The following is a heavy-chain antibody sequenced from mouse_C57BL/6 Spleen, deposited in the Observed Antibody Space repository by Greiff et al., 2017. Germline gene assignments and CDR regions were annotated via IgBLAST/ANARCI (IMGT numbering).Heavy chain of an antibody. V-gene: IGHV2-6-1*01. CDR2: IWSDGST. Sequence: VKLVESGPGLVAPSQSLSITCTVSGFSLTSYGVHWVRQPPGQGLEWLVVIWSDGSTTYNSALKSRLSISKDKCKSQVFLKMNSLQTDDTAMYYCARHEDNYAWFAYWGQGTLVTVSA. J-gene: IGHJ3*01. CDR3: ARHEDNYAWFAY. CDR1: GFSLTSYG. D-gene: IGHD1-3*01.